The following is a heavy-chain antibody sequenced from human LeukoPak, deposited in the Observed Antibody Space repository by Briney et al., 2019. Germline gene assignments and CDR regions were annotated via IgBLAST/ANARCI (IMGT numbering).Heavy chain of an antibody. J-gene: IGHJ6*02. V-gene: IGHV3-43*02. D-gene: IGHD5-18*01. CDR2: ISGDGGST. CDR3: AKDISLWLRENRIHGMDV. CDR1: GFTFDDYA. Sequence: GGSLRLSCAASGFTFDDYAMHWVRQAPGKGLEWVSLISGDGGSTYYADSVKGRFTISRDNSKNSLYLQMNSLRTEDTALYYCAKDISLWLRENRIHGMDVWGQGTTVTVSS.